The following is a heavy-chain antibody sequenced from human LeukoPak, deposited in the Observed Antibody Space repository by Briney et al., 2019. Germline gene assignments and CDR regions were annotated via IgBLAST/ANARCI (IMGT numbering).Heavy chain of an antibody. Sequence: GESLKISCKGSGYNFTNYWIGWVRQMPGKGLEWMGIIYPGDSDTRYSPSFQGQVTISADKSISTAYLQWSSLKASDTAMYYCASRLRTRRGAHEGGAFDIWGQGTMVTVSS. CDR3: ASRLRTRRGAHEGGAFDI. CDR1: GYNFTNYW. D-gene: IGHD3-16*01. V-gene: IGHV5-51*01. CDR2: IYPGDSDT. J-gene: IGHJ3*02.